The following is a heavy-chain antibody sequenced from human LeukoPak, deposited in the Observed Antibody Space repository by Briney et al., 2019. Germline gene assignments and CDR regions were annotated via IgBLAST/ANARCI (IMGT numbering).Heavy chain of an antibody. CDR2: IYYSGST. CDR1: GGSISSYY. D-gene: IGHD3-3*01. V-gene: IGHV4-59*01. J-gene: IGHJ4*02. CDR3: ARDLDDFWSGYGY. Sequence: PSETLSLTCTVSGGSISSYYWSWIRQPPGKGLEWIGYIYYSGSTNYNPSLKSRVTISVDTSENQFSLKLSSVTAADTAAYYCARDLDDFWSGYGYWGQGTLVTVSS.